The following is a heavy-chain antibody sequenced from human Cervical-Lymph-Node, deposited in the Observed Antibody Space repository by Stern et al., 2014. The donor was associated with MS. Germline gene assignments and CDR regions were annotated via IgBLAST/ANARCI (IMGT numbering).Heavy chain of an antibody. Sequence: VQLVESGGGVVQPGRSLRLSCAASGFTFSSYGMHWVRQAPGKGLEWVAVISYDGSNKYYADSVKGRFTISRDNSKNPLYLQMNSLRAEDTAVYYCAKDHMIFGVVIADIDYWGQGTLVTVSS. CDR3: AKDHMIFGVVIADIDY. V-gene: IGHV3-30*18. CDR2: ISYDGSNK. D-gene: IGHD3/OR15-3a*01. CDR1: GFTFSSYG. J-gene: IGHJ4*02.